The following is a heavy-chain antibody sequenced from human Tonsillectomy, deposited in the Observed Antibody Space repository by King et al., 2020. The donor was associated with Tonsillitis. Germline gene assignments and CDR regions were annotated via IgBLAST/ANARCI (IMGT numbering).Heavy chain of an antibody. J-gene: IGHJ6*02. CDR2: IWYDGSNK. D-gene: IGHD5-18*01. CDR3: AGGGTAMVTVFYYYYYGMDV. Sequence: VQLVESGGGVVQPGRSLRLSCAASGFTFSSYGMHWVRQAPGKGLEWVAVIWYDGSNKYYADSVKGRFTISRDNSKNTLYLQMNSLRAEDTAVYYCAGGGTAMVTVFYYYYYGMDVWGQGTTVTVSS. CDR1: GFTFSSYG. V-gene: IGHV3-33*01.